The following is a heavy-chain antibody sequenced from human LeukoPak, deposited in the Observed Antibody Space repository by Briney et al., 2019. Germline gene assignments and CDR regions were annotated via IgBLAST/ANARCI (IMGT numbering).Heavy chain of an antibody. Sequence: PGGSLRLSCAASGFTFSSYAMHWVRQAPGKGLEWVAVISYDGSNKYYADSVKGRFTISRDNSKNTLYLQMNSLRAEDTAIYYCARDWYSSTWQTRSYYYYYLDVWGKGTTVTISS. CDR2: ISYDGSNK. D-gene: IGHD6-13*01. V-gene: IGHV3-30*04. J-gene: IGHJ6*03. CDR1: GFTFSSYA. CDR3: ARDWYSSTWQTRSYYYYYLDV.